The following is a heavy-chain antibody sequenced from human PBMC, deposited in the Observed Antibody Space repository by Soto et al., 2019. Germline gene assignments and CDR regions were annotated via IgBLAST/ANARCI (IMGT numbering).Heavy chain of an antibody. V-gene: IGHV4-39*01. CDR3: ARHPRYCSSTSCLNWFDP. D-gene: IGHD2-2*01. J-gene: IGHJ5*02. CDR2: IYYSGST. Sequence: QLQLQESGPGLVKPSETLSLTCTVSGGSISSSSYYWGWIRQPPGKGLEWIGSIYYSGSTYYNPSLKSRVTISVDTSKNQFSLKLSSVTAADTAVYYCARHPRYCSSTSCLNWFDPWCQGTLVTVSS. CDR1: GGSISSSSYY.